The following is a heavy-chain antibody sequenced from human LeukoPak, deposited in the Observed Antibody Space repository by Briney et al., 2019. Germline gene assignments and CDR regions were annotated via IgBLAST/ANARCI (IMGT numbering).Heavy chain of an antibody. J-gene: IGHJ4*02. V-gene: IGHV6-1*01. CDR2: TYYRSKWYN. D-gene: IGHD2-15*01. CDR1: GDSVSSSSGA. CDR3: AREMVVAATPFDY. Sequence: SQTLSLTCALSGDSVSSSSGAWSWIRQSPSRGLEWLGRTYYRSKWYNDYAVSVKSRITINPDTSKNQFSLQLNSVTPEDTAVYYCAREMVVAATPFDYWGQGTLVTVSS.